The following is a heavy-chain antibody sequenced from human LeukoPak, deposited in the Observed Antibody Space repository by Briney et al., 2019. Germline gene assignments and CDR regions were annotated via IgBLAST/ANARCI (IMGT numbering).Heavy chain of an antibody. CDR3: ARDTGGGYSCYDC. CDR2: IKQDGSEK. Sequence: GGSLRLSCAASGFTFSGYWMTWIRQAPGKGLEWVANIKQDGSEKYYVDSVKGRFTISRDNAKDSLYLQMNSLGAEDTAAYYCARDTGGGYSCYDCWGQGTLVTVSS. D-gene: IGHD5-18*01. V-gene: IGHV3-7*01. J-gene: IGHJ4*02. CDR1: GFTFSGYW.